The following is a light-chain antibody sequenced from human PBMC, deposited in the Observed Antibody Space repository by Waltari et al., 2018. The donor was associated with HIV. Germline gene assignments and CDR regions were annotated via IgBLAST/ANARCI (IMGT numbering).Light chain of an antibody. CDR2: YAS. V-gene: IGKV1-33*01. CDR1: QDITTY. Sequence: DIQMTQSPSSLSASIGDRVTITCHASQDITTYSNWYQQKPGKAPKLLIFYASNLQTGVPSRFSGDRSGRDFSLIIYSLQPEDFATYFCQQYDKLPFTFGPGTKVDV. CDR3: QQYDKLPFT. J-gene: IGKJ3*01.